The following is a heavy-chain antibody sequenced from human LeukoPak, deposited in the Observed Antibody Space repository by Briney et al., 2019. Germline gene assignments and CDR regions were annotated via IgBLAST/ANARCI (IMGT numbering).Heavy chain of an antibody. CDR3: ARGNSIAAAGRFDY. V-gene: IGHV1-69*01. CDR1: GGTFSSYA. J-gene: IGHJ4*02. D-gene: IGHD6-13*01. Sequence: SVKVSCKASGGTFSSYAISWVRQAPGQGLEWMGGIIPIFGTANYAQKFQGRVTITADESTSTAYMQLSSLRSEDTAVYYCARGNSIAAAGRFDYWGQGTLVTVSS. CDR2: IIPIFGTA.